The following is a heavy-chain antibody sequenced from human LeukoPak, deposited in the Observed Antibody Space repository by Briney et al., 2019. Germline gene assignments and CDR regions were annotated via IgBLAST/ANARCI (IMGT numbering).Heavy chain of an antibody. D-gene: IGHD1-26*01. J-gene: IGHJ4*02. CDR3: ARTSGSYLDY. V-gene: IGHV3-21*01. CDR2: ISGSSSYI. CDR1: GFTFSSYA. Sequence: PGGSLRLSCAASGFTFSSYAMSWVRQAPGKGLEWVSAISGSSSYIYYADSVKGRFTISRDNAKNSLYLQMNSLRAEDTAVYYCARTSGSYLDYWGQGTLVTVSS.